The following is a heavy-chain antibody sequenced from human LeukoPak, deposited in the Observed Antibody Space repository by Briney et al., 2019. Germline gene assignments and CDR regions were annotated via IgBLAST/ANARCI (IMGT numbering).Heavy chain of an antibody. CDR1: GGSLNGYY. V-gene: IGHV4-59*08. D-gene: IGHD4-17*01. Sequence: SENLSLTCTVSGGSLNGYYWGWIRQPPGNGLECIGYIHSSEGTAHNASLKSRLTISLDTSKNQFSLTLSSVTAADTAVYYCARHVYGEGMVVWGKGTTVTVSS. CDR2: IHSSEGT. J-gene: IGHJ6*04. CDR3: ARHVYGEGMVV.